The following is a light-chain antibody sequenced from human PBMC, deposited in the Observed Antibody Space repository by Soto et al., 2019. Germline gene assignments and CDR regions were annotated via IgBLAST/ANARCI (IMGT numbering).Light chain of an antibody. CDR2: DAS. J-gene: IGKJ3*01. CDR3: QQYTSSPFT. CDR1: QSVGSNY. Sequence: EIVLTQSPGTLSFSPGDRATLSCRASQSVGSNYLAWYQQKPGQAPRLLIYDASSRATGIPDRFSGSGSGTDFTLTVSRLEPEDFAVYYCQQYTSSPFTFGPGTKVDIK. V-gene: IGKV3-20*01.